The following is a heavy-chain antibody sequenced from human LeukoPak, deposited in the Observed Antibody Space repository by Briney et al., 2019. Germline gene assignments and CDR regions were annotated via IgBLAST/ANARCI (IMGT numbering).Heavy chain of an antibody. J-gene: IGHJ4*02. CDR1: SGSINSYY. CDR2: IYYSGIT. CDR3: ARQKMFDS. Sequence: SETLSLTCTVSSGSINSYYWNWIRQPPGKGLEWIGYIYYSGITDYNPSLKSRVTISIDTSKKQFSLKLRSVTAADTAIYYCARQKMFDSWGQGTLVTVSS. V-gene: IGHV4-59*08.